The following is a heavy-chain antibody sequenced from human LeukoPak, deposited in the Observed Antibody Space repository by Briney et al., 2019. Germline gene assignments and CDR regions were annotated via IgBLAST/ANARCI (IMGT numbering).Heavy chain of an antibody. J-gene: IGHJ3*02. CDR2: IIPMFGTA. Sequence: ASVKVSCTASGGTFTSYGVSWVRQAPGQGLEWMGGIIPMFGTANYAQKFQGRITITADESTSTAYMGLNSLRSEDTAVYYCARDNLEYSYGQYTAFDIWGQGTMVTVSS. D-gene: IGHD5-18*01. CDR3: ARDNLEYSYGQYTAFDI. V-gene: IGHV1-69*13. CDR1: GGTFTSYG.